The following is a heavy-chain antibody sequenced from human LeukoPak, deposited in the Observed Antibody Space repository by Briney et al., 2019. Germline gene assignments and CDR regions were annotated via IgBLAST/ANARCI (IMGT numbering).Heavy chain of an antibody. D-gene: IGHD3-10*01. V-gene: IGHV3-23*01. CDR2: ISGSGGST. CDR3: AKDSGGVRYGSGSYYNNRAFDY. CDR1: GFTFSSYA. J-gene: IGHJ4*02. Sequence: GGSLRLSCAASGFTFSSYAMSWVRQAPGKGLEWVSAISGSGGSTYYAGSVKGRFTISRDNSKNTLYLQMNSLRAEDTAVYYCAKDSGGVRYGSGSYYNNRAFDYWGQGTLVTVSP.